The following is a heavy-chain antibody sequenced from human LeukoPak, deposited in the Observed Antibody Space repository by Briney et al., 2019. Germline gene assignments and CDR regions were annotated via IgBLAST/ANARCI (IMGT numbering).Heavy chain of an antibody. CDR3: ARGYSYGFVY. D-gene: IGHD5-18*01. J-gene: IGHJ4*02. CDR1: GYSIGSGYY. CDR2: IYHSGST. Sequence: PSETLSLTCAVSGYSIGSGYYWGWIRQPPGKGLEWIGSIYHSGSTYYNPSLKSRVTISVDTSKNQFSLKLSSVTAADTAVYYCARGYSYGFVYWGQGTLVTVSS. V-gene: IGHV4-38-2*01.